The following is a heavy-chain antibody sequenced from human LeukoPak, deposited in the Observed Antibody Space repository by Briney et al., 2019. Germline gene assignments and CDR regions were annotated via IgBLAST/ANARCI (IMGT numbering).Heavy chain of an antibody. J-gene: IGHJ6*03. V-gene: IGHV1-24*01. D-gene: IGHD3-3*01. Sequence: GASVKVSCKVSGYTLTELSMHWVRQAPGKGLEWMGGFDPEDGETIYAQKFQGRVTMTEDTSTDTAYMELSSLRSDDTAVYYCARDSLITIFGVALYYYMDVWGKGTTVTVSS. CDR1: GYTLTELS. CDR2: FDPEDGET. CDR3: ARDSLITIFGVALYYYMDV.